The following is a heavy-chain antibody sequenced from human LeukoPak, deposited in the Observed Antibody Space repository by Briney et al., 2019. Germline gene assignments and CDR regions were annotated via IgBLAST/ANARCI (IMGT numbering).Heavy chain of an antibody. J-gene: IGHJ3*02. D-gene: IGHD2-15*01. CDR3: ARDEGYCSGGSCFFDI. CDR2: INHSGST. Sequence: SETLSLTCTVYGGSFSGYYWSWIRQPPGKGLEWIGEINHSGSTNYNPSLKSRVTISVDTSKNQFSLKLSSVTAADTAVYYCARDEGYCSGGSCFFDIWGQGTMVTVSS. CDR1: GGSFSGYY. V-gene: IGHV4-34*01.